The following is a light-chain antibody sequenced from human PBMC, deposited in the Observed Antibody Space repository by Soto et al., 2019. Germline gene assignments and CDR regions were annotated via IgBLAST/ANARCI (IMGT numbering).Light chain of an antibody. J-gene: IGLJ3*02. CDR3: SSYTTSTTRV. CDR1: SSDVGYYNY. Sequence: QSALTQPASASGSPGQSITISCTGTSSDVGYYNYVSWYQQHPGKAPKLMIYEVSNRPSGVSNRFSGSKSGNTASLTISGLQAEDEADYYCSSYTTSTTRVFGGGTKLTVL. V-gene: IGLV2-14*01. CDR2: EVS.